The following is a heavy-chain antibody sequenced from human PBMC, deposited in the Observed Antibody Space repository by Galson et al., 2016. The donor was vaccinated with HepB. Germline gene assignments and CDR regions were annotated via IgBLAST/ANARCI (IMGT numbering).Heavy chain of an antibody. D-gene: IGHD1-14*01. Sequence: SLRLSCAGSGVTFSYYWMNWVRQAPGKGLEWVANIKLDGSDKFYVDSVKGRFTISRDNAKNSVYLQMNSLRAEDTAVYYCARRNLLDYWGQGTLVAISS. J-gene: IGHJ4*02. CDR2: IKLDGSDK. V-gene: IGHV3-7*03. CDR3: ARRNLLDY. CDR1: GVTFSYYW.